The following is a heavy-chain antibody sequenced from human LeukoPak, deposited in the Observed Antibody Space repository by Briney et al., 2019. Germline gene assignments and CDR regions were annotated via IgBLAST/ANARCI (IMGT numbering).Heavy chain of an antibody. J-gene: IGHJ5*02. Sequence: GGSLRLSCAASGFTFSSYTMNWVRQAPGKGLEWVSSISSSSSYIYYADSVKGRFTISRDNAKNTLYLQMNSLRAEDTAVYYCARGADTGYSSDSWGQGTLVTVSS. D-gene: IGHD6-19*01. CDR3: ARGADTGYSSDS. CDR2: ISSSSSYI. CDR1: GFTFSSYT. V-gene: IGHV3-21*01.